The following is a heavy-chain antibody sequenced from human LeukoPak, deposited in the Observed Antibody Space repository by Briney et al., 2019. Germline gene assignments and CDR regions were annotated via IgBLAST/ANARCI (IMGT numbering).Heavy chain of an antibody. D-gene: IGHD5-18*01. V-gene: IGHV1-46*03. Sequence: ASVKVSCKASGCTFTSYYMHWVRQAPGQGLEWMGIINPSGGSTSYAQKFQGRVTMTRDTSTSTVYMELSSLRSEDTAVYYCARGLRYSYGPTGKHDAFDIWGQGTMVTVSS. J-gene: IGHJ3*02. CDR2: INPSGGST. CDR3: ARGLRYSYGPTGKHDAFDI. CDR1: GCTFTSYY.